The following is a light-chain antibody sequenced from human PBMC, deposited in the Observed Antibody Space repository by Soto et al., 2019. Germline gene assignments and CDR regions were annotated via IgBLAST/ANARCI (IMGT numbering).Light chain of an antibody. V-gene: IGKV1-27*01. Sequence: DIPMTQSPSSLSASVGDRVTISCRASQGISNYLAWYQQKPGKVPKLLIYGASTLQSGVPSRFSGSGSGTDFTPTISRLQPEDVATYYCQRYKSAPTFGPGTKVDIK. CDR3: QRYKSAPT. J-gene: IGKJ3*01. CDR1: QGISNY. CDR2: GAS.